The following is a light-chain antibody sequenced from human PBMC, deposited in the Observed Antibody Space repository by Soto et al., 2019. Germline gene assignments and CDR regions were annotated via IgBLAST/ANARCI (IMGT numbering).Light chain of an antibody. Sequence: EIVLTQSPGTLSLSPGERATLSCRASQSVSSNYLAWYQQKPGQAPRLLIYGASIRATGLPDRFSGSGSGTDFTLTISRLEPEDFAVYYCQHYGSSYTFGQGTRLEIK. CDR2: GAS. J-gene: IGKJ5*01. V-gene: IGKV3-20*01. CDR1: QSVSSNY. CDR3: QHYGSSYT.